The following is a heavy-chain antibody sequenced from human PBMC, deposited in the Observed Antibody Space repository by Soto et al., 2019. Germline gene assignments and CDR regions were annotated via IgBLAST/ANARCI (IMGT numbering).Heavy chain of an antibody. J-gene: IGHJ4*02. CDR2: INHSGST. Sequence: NPSETLSLTCAVYGGSFSGYYWSWIRQPPGKGLEWIGEINHSGSTNYNPSLKSRVTISVDTSKNQFSLKLSSVTAADTAVYYCARGLPKWLVEVYFDYWGQGTLVTVSS. V-gene: IGHV4-34*01. CDR3: ARGLPKWLVEVYFDY. CDR1: GGSFSGYY. D-gene: IGHD6-19*01.